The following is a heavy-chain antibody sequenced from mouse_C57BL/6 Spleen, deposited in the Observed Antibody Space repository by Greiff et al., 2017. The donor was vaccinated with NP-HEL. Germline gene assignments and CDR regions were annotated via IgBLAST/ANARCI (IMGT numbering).Heavy chain of an antibody. CDR3: AREDGSSYDYAMDY. CDR1: GFTFSDYY. V-gene: IGHV5-16*01. Sequence: VQLKQSEGGLVQPGSSMKLSCTASGFTFSDYYMAWVRQVPEKGLEWVANINYDGSSTYYLDSLKSRFIISRDNAKNILYLQMSSLKSEDTATYYCAREDGSSYDYAMDYWGQGTSVTVSS. D-gene: IGHD1-1*01. CDR2: INYDGSST. J-gene: IGHJ4*01.